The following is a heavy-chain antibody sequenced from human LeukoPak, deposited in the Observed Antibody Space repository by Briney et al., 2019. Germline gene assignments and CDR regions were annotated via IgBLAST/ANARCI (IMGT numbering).Heavy chain of an antibody. Sequence: GASVKVSCKASGYTFTSYGISWVRQAPGQGLEWMGWISAYNGNANYAQKLQGRVTMTTDTSTSTAYMELRSLRSDDTAAYYCARGPNTAGNYRAFDLWGQGTKVTVSS. CDR2: ISAYNGNA. D-gene: IGHD4-11*01. V-gene: IGHV1-18*01. CDR1: GYTFTSYG. CDR3: ARGPNTAGNYRAFDL. J-gene: IGHJ3*01.